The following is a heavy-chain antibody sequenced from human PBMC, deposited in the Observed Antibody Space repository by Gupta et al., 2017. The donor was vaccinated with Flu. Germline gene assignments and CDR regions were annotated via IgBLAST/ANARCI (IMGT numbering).Heavy chain of an antibody. J-gene: IGHJ4*02. D-gene: IGHD3-16*01. CDR1: GFTFSSYS. CDR3: ARVWGRGIHRFSYFDS. V-gene: IGHV3-21*01. Sequence: EVQLVEFGGGLVKPGGSLRLSCAASGFTFSSYSLNWVRQAPGKGLAWSSSISRSSSYLYYADSVKGRFPISRENAKTSCNLKITTRGAGDRPLYSCARVWGRGIHRFSYFDSWGQGPRAPSSS. CDR2: ISRSSSYL.